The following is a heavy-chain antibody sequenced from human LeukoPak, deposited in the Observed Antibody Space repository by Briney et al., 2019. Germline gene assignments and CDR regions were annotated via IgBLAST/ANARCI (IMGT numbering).Heavy chain of an antibody. Sequence: GGSLRLSCAASGFTFSSYSMNWVRQAPGKGLEWVSYISSSSSTIYYADSVKGRFTISRDNAKNSLYLQMNSLRAEDTAVYYCARDGSIAVAGSWGQGTLVTVSS. D-gene: IGHD6-19*01. J-gene: IGHJ4*02. CDR1: GFTFSSYS. CDR2: ISSSSSTI. CDR3: ARDGSIAVAGS. V-gene: IGHV3-48*04.